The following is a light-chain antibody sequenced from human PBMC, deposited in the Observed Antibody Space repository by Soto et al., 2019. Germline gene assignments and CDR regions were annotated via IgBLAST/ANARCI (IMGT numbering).Light chain of an antibody. CDR1: SSNIGSDY. V-gene: IGLV1-51*02. J-gene: IGLJ2*01. Sequence: QSVLTQPPSVSAAPGQKVTISCSGSSSNIGSDYVSWYQQLPGTAPKLLIYENSERPSWIPDRFSGSKSGTSATLGITGLQTGDEADYYCGAWDSSLTGGVFGGGTKLTVL. CDR3: GAWDSSLTGGV. CDR2: ENS.